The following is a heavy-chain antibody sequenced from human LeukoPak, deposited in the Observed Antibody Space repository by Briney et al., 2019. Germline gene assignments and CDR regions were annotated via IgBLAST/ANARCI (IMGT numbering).Heavy chain of an antibody. J-gene: IGHJ6*03. CDR2: IYYSGST. V-gene: IGHV4-59*08. Sequence: PSETLSLTCTVSGGSMSSYYWSWIRQPRGKALEGSGYIYYSGSTNYNPSLKSRVTISVDTSKNQFSLRLSSVTAADTAVDYCARRTYYYDSSGYYYYMDVWGKGTTVTVSS. CDR3: ARRTYYYDSSGYYYYMDV. CDR1: GGSMSSYY. D-gene: IGHD3-22*01.